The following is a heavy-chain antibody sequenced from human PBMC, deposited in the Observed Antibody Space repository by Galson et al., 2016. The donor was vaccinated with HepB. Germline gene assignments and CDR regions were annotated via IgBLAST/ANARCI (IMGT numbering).Heavy chain of an antibody. CDR1: GFTFSSYA. V-gene: IGHV3-30-3*01. CDR2: ISYDGSKK. CDR3: ARGATTATTLRVY. J-gene: IGHJ4*02. D-gene: IGHD4-17*01. Sequence: SLRLSCAASGFTFSSYAMHWVRQAPGKGLEWVAVISYDGSKKYYADSVRGRFTISRDNSKNTLYLQVSSLRAEDTAVYHCARGATTATTLRVYWGQGTLVTVSS.